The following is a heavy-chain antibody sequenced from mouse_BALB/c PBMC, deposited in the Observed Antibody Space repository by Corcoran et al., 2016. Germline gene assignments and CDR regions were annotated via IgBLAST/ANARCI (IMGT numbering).Heavy chain of an antibody. D-gene: IGHD2-1*01. J-gene: IGHJ4*01. V-gene: IGHV1-66*01. CDR2: IFPGSGNT. Sequence: QVQLQQSGPELVKPGASVKISCKASGYSFTSYYIHWVKQRPGQGLEWIGWIFPGSGNTKYNEKFKGKATLTADTSSSTAYMQLNSLTSEDSAVYFCAGGNYDAMDYWGQGTSVTVSA. CDR1: GYSFTSYY. CDR3: AGGNYDAMDY.